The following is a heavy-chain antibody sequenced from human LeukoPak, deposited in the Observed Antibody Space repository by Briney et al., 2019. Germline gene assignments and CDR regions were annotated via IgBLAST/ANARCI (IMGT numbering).Heavy chain of an antibody. CDR3: AKDGGLWVSAHWGDS. Sequence: GGSLGLSCAASGFTFGDHIMNWVRQLPGKGLEWVSAISGSGGSTYYADSVKGRFTISRDNSKNTLYLQMNSLRAEDTAVYYCAKDGGLWVSAHWGDSWGRGTLVTVSS. D-gene: IGHD7-27*01. CDR1: GFTFGDHI. V-gene: IGHV3-23*01. J-gene: IGHJ4*02. CDR2: ISGSGGST.